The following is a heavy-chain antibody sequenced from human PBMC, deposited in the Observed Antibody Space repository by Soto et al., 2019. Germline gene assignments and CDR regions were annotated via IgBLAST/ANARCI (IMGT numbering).Heavy chain of an antibody. CDR2: FYSGGST. J-gene: IGHJ3*01. Sequence: EVQVVESGGGLIQPGGSLRLSCAASGFTVSSKYMSWVRQAPGKGLEWVSVFYSGGSTYYADSVKGRFTISRDNSENTVYLQMISLRAEDTAVYYCARANYPAEAFDLWGQGTMVTVSS. CDR1: GFTVSSKY. V-gene: IGHV3-53*01. CDR3: ARANYPAEAFDL. D-gene: IGHD2-8*01.